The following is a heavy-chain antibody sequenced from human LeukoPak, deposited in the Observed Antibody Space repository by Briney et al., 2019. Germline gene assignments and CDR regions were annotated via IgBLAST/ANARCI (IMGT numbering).Heavy chain of an antibody. J-gene: IGHJ3*02. CDR1: GGSISSGSYY. Sequence: PSETLSLTCTVSGGSISSGSYYWGWFRQPPEKGLEWIGSIYSSGTTYYNSSLKSRVAISVDTSKNQISLKLSSVTAADTAVYYCARPSLSTFDIWGQGTMVTISS. V-gene: IGHV4-39*01. CDR2: IYSSGTT. CDR3: ARPSLSTFDI.